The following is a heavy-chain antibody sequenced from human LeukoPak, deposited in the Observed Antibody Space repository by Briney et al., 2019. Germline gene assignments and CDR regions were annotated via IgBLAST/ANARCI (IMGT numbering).Heavy chain of an antibody. V-gene: IGHV4-39*07. CDR2: MYYSGST. CDR1: GGSISSRSYY. Sequence: SETLSLTCTVSGGSISSRSYYWGWIRQPPGKGLEWIGSMYYSGSTNNSPSLKSRVTISVDMSKNQFSLKLSSVTAADTAVYYCARTINYYDSSGYLPWGQGTLVTVSS. J-gene: IGHJ4*02. D-gene: IGHD3-22*01. CDR3: ARTINYYDSSGYLP.